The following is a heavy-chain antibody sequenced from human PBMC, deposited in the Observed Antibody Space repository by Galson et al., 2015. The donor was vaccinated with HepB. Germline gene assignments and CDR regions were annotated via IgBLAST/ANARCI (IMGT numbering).Heavy chain of an antibody. D-gene: IGHD5-12*01. CDR2: ISWNSGSI. J-gene: IGHJ6*02. Sequence: SLRLSCAASGFTFDDYAMHWVRQAPGKGLEWVSGISWNSGSIGYADSVKGRFTISRDNAKNSLYLQMNSLRAEDTALYYCAKDTGRLGNYYYGMGVWGQGTTVTVSS. V-gene: IGHV3-9*01. CDR1: GFTFDDYA. CDR3: AKDTGRLGNYYYGMGV.